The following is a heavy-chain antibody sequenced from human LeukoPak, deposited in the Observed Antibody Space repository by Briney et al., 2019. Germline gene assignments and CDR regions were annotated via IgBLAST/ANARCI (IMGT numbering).Heavy chain of an antibody. CDR1: GFTFSSYG. CDR2: ISYDGSNK. D-gene: IGHD2-2*01. J-gene: IGHJ4*02. CDR3: ASGLGSTSPFDY. Sequence: GRSLRLSCAASGFTFSSYGMHWVRQAPGKGLEWVAVISYDGSNKYYADSVKGRFTISRDNAKNSLYLQMNSLRAEDTAVYYCASGLGSTSPFDYWGQGTLVTVSS. V-gene: IGHV3-30*03.